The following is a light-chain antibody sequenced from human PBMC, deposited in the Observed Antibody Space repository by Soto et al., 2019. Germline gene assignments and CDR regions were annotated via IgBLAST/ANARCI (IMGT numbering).Light chain of an antibody. CDR1: SSDVGGCNY. CDR2: EVS. CDR3: SSYTSSSTLV. J-gene: IGLJ2*01. Sequence: QSALTQPASVSGAPGQSITISCTGSSSDVGGCNYVSWYQQHPGIAPKLMISEVSNRPSGVSNRFSGSKSGNTASLTISGLQADDEADYYCSSYTSSSTLVFGGGTKLTVL. V-gene: IGLV2-14*01.